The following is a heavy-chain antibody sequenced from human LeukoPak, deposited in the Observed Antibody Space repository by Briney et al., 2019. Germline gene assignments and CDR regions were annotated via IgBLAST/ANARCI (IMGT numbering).Heavy chain of an antibody. V-gene: IGHV3-7*01. CDR2: IKQDGSEK. D-gene: IGHD6-19*01. J-gene: IGHJ3*02. Sequence: GGSLRLSCDASGFTFSSHCMSWVRKPPGQGLEWVANIKQDGSEKYYVDSVKGRFTISRDNAKNSLYLQMSILRAADTAVYYCARVRIAVAVSAFDIWGQGTMVTVSS. CDR3: ARVRIAVAVSAFDI. CDR1: GFTFSSHC.